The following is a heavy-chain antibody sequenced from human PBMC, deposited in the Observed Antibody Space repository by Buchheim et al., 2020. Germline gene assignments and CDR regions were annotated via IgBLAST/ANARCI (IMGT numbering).Heavy chain of an antibody. D-gene: IGHD3-10*01. CDR2: IYYSGST. CDR1: GGSISSGGYY. Sequence: QVQLQESGPGLVKPSQTLSLTCTVSGGSISSGGYYWSWIRQHPGKGLEWIGYIYYSGSTYYTPSLKSRVTISVDTSKNQFSLKLSSVTAADTAVYYCARARVLLWFGELTLEYFDYWGQGTL. CDR3: ARARVLLWFGELTLEYFDY. V-gene: IGHV4-31*03. J-gene: IGHJ4*02.